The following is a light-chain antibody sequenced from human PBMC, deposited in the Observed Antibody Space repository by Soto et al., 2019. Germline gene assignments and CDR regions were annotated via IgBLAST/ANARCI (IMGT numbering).Light chain of an antibody. CDR1: SSDIGGYNY. V-gene: IGLV2-14*01. CDR2: DVN. J-gene: IGLJ1*01. CDR3: SSYTSSGAEV. Sequence: QSALTQPASVSGSPGQSIAISCTGTSSDIGGYNYVSWYQQHPGKAPKLMIYDVNTRPSGVSDRFSGSKSGNTASLTISGIQAEDEADYYCSSYTSSGAEVFGTGTKLTVL.